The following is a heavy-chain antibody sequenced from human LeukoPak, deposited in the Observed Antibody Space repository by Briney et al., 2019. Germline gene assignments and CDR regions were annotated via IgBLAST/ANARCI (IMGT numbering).Heavy chain of an antibody. D-gene: IGHD1-26*01. CDR2: INPSGGGT. CDR1: GYTFTRYN. J-gene: IGHJ4*02. CDR3: AAGYSGSYYVY. V-gene: IGHV1-46*01. Sequence: ASVKVSCKASGYTFTRYNMHWVRQAPGQGLEWMGIINPSGGGTTYAHKFQGRVTMTRDTSTSTVYMEPSSLRSEDTAVYYCAAGYSGSYYVYWGQGTLVTVSS.